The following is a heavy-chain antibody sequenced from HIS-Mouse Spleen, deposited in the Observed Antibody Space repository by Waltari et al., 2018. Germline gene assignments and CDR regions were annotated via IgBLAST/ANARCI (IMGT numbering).Heavy chain of an antibody. J-gene: IGHJ4*02. CDR2: INRSGST. Sequence: QVQLQQWGAGLLKPSETLSLTCAVYGGSFSGYYWSWIRQPPGKGLEWIGEINRSGSTNYNPSLKSRVTISVDTSKNQFSLKLSSVTAADTAVYYCARGLAARFDYWGQGTLVTVSS. D-gene: IGHD6-6*01. CDR3: ARGLAARFDY. CDR1: GGSFSGYY. V-gene: IGHV4-34*01.